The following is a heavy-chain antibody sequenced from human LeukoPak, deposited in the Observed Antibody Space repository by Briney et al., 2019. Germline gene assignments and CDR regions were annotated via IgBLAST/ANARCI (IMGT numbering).Heavy chain of an antibody. CDR3: AREEIAVAGHYGMDV. Sequence: GASVKVSCKASGYTFTGYYMHWVRQAPGQGLEWMGWINPNSGGTNYAQKFQGRVTMTRDTSISTAYMELSRLRSDDTAVYYCAREEIAVAGHYGMDVWGQGTTVTVSS. J-gene: IGHJ6*02. CDR1: GYTFTGYY. V-gene: IGHV1-2*02. D-gene: IGHD6-19*01. CDR2: INPNSGGT.